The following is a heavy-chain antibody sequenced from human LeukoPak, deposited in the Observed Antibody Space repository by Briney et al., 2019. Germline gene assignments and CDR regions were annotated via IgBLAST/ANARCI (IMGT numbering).Heavy chain of an antibody. V-gene: IGHV4-39*07. D-gene: IGHD6-19*01. CDR2: IFYSGST. CDR3: ARDRAEAGSDGFDI. J-gene: IGHJ3*02. CDR1: GGSISTSNYY. Sequence: SETLSPTCTVSGGSISTSNYYWGWIRQPPGKGLEWIGNIFYSGSTYYSPPLRSRVTISLDTSRNQFSLKLNSVTAADTAVYFCARDRAEAGSDGFDIWGQGTMVTVSS.